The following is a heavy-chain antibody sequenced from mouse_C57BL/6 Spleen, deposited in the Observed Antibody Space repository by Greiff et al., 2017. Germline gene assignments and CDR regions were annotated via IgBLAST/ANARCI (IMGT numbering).Heavy chain of an antibody. CDR1: GFTFSSYG. D-gene: IGHD1-1*01. CDR3: ARHEITTVVAGAMGY. Sequence: EVMLVESGGDLVKPGGSLKLSCAASGFTFSSYGMSWVRQTPDKRLEWVATISSGGSYTYYPDSVKGRFTISRDNAKNTLYLQMISLKSEDTAMYYCARHEITTVVAGAMGYWGQGTSVTVSS. J-gene: IGHJ4*01. CDR2: ISSGGSYT. V-gene: IGHV5-6*02.